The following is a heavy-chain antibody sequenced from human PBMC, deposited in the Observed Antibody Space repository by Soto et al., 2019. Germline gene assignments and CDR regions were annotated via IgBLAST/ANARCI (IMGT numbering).Heavy chain of an antibody. D-gene: IGHD2-8*02. V-gene: IGHV4-59*12. Sequence: SETLSLTCTVSGGSISSYYWSWIRQPPGRGLEWIGYIYDSGSTNYNPPLKSRVTISVDTSKNQFSLKLTSVTAADTAVYYCARDKITGLFDYWGQGTLVTSPQ. CDR1: GGSISSYY. CDR2: IYDSGST. J-gene: IGHJ4*02. CDR3: ARDKITGLFDY.